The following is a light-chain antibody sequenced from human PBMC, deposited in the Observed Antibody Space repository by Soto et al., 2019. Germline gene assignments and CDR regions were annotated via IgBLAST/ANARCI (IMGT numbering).Light chain of an antibody. J-gene: IGKJ1*01. Sequence: DIQMTQSPSSLSASVVDEVTITFLASQTIMTYLNWYQLKPGKPPRLLIYAASSLQSGVPSRFSGSGSGTDFTLTISSLQPEDFATYSCQKSYNSPQKFGRGTKVDIK. V-gene: IGKV1-39*01. CDR2: AAS. CDR1: QTIMTY. CDR3: QKSYNSPQK.